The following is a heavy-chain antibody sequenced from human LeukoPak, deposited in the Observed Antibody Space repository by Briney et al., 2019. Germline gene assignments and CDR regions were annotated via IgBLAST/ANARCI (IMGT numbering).Heavy chain of an antibody. Sequence: GASVKVSCKASGYTFTTYVIIWVRQAAGHGLEGMGWISPKTGNTNYAQKSQGRDTLTTDTSTRTAYMEWRSLTLDDTPVYYCATTQHYSEYLLGYFDYGGQGSLVTVSS. CDR1: GYTFTTYV. J-gene: IGHJ4*02. V-gene: IGHV1-18*01. CDR2: ISPKTGNT. CDR3: ATTQHYSEYLLGYFDY. D-gene: IGHD4-17*01.